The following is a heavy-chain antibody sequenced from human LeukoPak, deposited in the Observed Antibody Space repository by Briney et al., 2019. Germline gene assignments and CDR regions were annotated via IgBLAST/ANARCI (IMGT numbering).Heavy chain of an antibody. Sequence: SETLSLTCTVSGVSISSSSYYWGWIRQPPGKGLEWIGSVHYNGRTFYNPPLASRVTISIDTSKNQFSLRLSSVTVADTAVYFCARHPGYSFGQNYQYYYLDVWGQGITVTVSS. CDR2: VHYNGRT. D-gene: IGHD5-18*01. CDR3: ARHPGYSFGQNYQYYYLDV. V-gene: IGHV4-39*01. J-gene: IGHJ6*03. CDR1: GVSISSSSYY.